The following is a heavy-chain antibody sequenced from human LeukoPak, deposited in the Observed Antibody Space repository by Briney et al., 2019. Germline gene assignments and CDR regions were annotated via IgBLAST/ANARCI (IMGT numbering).Heavy chain of an antibody. CDR2: MNPNSGNT. CDR1: GYTFTNYD. Sequence: ASVKVSCKASGYTFTNYDINWVRQATGQGLEWMGWMNPNSGNTGYARKFQGRVTITRNTSISTAYMELSSLRSEDTAVYYCARRKYSAYDLFDYWGQGTLVIVSS. J-gene: IGHJ4*02. CDR3: ARRKYSAYDLFDY. D-gene: IGHD5-12*01. V-gene: IGHV1-8*03.